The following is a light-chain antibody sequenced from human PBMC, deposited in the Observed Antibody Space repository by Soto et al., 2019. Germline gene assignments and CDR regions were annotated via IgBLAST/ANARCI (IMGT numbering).Light chain of an antibody. CDR3: QQSFNTLT. J-gene: IGKJ4*01. CDR2: SAS. Sequence: DIQMTQSPSPLSAAVGDRVTITCPASHDISTYLCWYQLRPGKAPKLLMYSASILQSGVPPRFSGSGSGTDFTLTISSLQPEDVAPYFCQQSFNTLTFGGGTKVEIK. V-gene: IGKV1-39*01. CDR1: HDISTY.